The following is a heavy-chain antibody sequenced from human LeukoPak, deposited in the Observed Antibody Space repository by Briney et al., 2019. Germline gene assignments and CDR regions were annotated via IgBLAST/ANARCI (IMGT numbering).Heavy chain of an antibody. D-gene: IGHD3-3*01. J-gene: IGHJ5*02. CDR2: INPNSGGT. V-gene: IGHV1-2*02. CDR1: GYTFTGYY. CDR3: ARRAYYDFWSGPIEPFDP. Sequence: ASVKVSCKASGYTFTGYYMHWVRQAPGQGLEWMGWINPNSGGTNYSQKFQGRVTMTRDTSISTAYLQWSSLKASDTAMYYCARRAYYDFWSGPIEPFDPWGQGTLVTVSS.